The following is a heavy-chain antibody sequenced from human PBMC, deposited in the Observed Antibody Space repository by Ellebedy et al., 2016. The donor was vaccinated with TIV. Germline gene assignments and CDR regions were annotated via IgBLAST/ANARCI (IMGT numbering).Heavy chain of an antibody. CDR2: IVVGSGNT. Sequence: AASVKVSCKASGFTFTSSAMQWVRQALGQRLEWIGWIVVGSGNTNYAQKFQGRVTITADESTSTAYMELSSLRAEDTAVYYCARGRPPTVTKRPQYYFDYWGQGTLVTVSS. CDR3: ARGRPPTVTKRPQYYFDY. CDR1: GFTFTSSA. V-gene: IGHV1-58*02. J-gene: IGHJ4*02. D-gene: IGHD4-17*01.